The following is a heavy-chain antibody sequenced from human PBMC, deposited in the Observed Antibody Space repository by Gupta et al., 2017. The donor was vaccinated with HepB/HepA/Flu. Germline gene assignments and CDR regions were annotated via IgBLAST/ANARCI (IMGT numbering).Heavy chain of an antibody. Sequence: EVQLLESGGGLVQPGGSLRLSCAASGFTFSSYAMSWVRQAPGKGLEWVSAISGSGGSTYYADSVKGRFTISRDNSKNTLYLQMNSLRAEDTAVYYCAKVGYYGSGSYAAIDYWGQGTLVTVSS. D-gene: IGHD3-10*01. J-gene: IGHJ4*02. V-gene: IGHV3-23*01. CDR1: GFTFSSYA. CDR2: ISGSGGST. CDR3: AKVGYYGSGSYAAIDY.